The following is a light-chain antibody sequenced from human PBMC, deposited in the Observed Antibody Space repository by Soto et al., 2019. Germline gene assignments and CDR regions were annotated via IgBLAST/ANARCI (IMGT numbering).Light chain of an antibody. CDR3: QQYDSSPLT. Sequence: EIVSTQSPGTRSLSPGERATLSCRASQRVSSSYLAWYQQKPGQAPRLLIYGACSRATGMPDRFSGSGSGTDFTLTITRLEPEDFAVYYCQQYDSSPLTFGGRTKVDIK. J-gene: IGKJ4*01. CDR2: GAC. V-gene: IGKV3-20*01. CDR1: QRVSSSY.